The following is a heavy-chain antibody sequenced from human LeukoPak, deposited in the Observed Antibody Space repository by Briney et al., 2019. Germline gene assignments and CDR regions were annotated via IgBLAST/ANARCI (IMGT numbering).Heavy chain of an antibody. CDR2: INHSGST. Sequence: PSETLSFTCAVYGGSFSGYYWSWIRQPPGKGLEWIGEINHSGSTNYNPSLKSRVTISVDTSKNQFSLKLSSVTAADTAVYYCARGSPSIAVGDYWGQGTLVTVSS. D-gene: IGHD6-19*01. CDR3: ARGSPSIAVGDY. CDR1: GGSFSGYY. J-gene: IGHJ4*02. V-gene: IGHV4-34*01.